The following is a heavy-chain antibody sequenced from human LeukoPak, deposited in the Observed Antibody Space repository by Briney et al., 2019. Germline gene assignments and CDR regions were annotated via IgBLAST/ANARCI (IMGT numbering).Heavy chain of an antibody. D-gene: IGHD3-9*01. CDR1: GFTFSYYA. CDR2: ISYDGSNK. V-gene: IGHV3-30-3*02. CDR3: AKYVIRYFDWFVPPDY. J-gene: IGHJ4*02. Sequence: QSGGSLRLSCVASGFTFSYYAMHWVRQAPVKGLEWVAVISYDGSNKYYADSVKGRFTMPRDNSKNTLYLQMNSLRAEDTAVYYCAKYVIRYFDWFVPPDYWGQGTLVTVSS.